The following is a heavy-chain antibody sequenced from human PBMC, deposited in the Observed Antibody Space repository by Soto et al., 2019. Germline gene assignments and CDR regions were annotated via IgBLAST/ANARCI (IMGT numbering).Heavy chain of an antibody. D-gene: IGHD5-12*01. CDR3: AAGGGLPRYY. CDR2: IYYSGST. Sequence: SETLSLTCTVSGGSVSSGSYYWSWIRQPPGKGLACIGYIYYSGSTNYNPSLKSRVTISVDTSKNQFSLKLTSVTAADTAVYYCAAGGGLPRYYWGQGTLVTVSS. CDR1: GGSVSSGSYY. J-gene: IGHJ4*02. V-gene: IGHV4-61*01.